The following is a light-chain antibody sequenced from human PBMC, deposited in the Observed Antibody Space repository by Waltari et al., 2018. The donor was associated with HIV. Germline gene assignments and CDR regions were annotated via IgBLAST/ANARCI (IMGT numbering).Light chain of an antibody. CDR3: SSYTSSSVV. Sequence: QSALTQPASVSGSPGQSITISCTGTSSDVGCYNYVSWYQQHPGKAPKLMIYDVSNRPSGVSNRVSGSKSGNTASLTISGLQAEDEADYYCSSYTSSSVVFGGGTKLTVL. CDR2: DVS. CDR1: SSDVGCYNY. V-gene: IGLV2-14*03. J-gene: IGLJ2*01.